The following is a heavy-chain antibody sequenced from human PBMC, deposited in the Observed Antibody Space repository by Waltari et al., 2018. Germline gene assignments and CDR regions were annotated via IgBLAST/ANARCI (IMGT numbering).Heavy chain of an antibody. CDR3: ARDWNGDYVVEN. CDR1: GPSVRHNY. J-gene: IGHJ4*02. V-gene: IGHV3-66*01. Sequence: EVQLVDSGGGLVQPGGSLSLSCAASGPSVRHNYMGWVRPAQGKGLGWVSVIYGGGITNYADSGKGRFTISRDNSKNTVHLQMNSLRAEDTAVYYCARDWNGDYVVENWGQGTLVTVSS. D-gene: IGHD4-17*01. CDR2: IYGGGIT.